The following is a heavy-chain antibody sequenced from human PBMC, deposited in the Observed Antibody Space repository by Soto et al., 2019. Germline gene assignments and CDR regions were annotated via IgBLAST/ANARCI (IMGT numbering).Heavy chain of an antibody. J-gene: IGHJ6*02. V-gene: IGHV1-69*13. CDR3: AREAYCSSTSCYHLAPTYGMDV. CDR2: IIPIFGTA. CDR1: GGTLSSYA. D-gene: IGHD2-2*01. Sequence: ASVKVSCKASGGTLSSYAISWVRQAPGQGLEWMGGIIPIFGTASYAQKFQGRVTITADESTSTAYMELSSLRSEDTAVYYCAREAYCSSTSCYHLAPTYGMDVWGQGTTVTVSS.